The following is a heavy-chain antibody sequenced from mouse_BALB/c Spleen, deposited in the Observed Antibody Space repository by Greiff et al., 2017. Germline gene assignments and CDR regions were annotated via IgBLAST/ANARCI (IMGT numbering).Heavy chain of an antibody. CDR1: GFTFSSFG. J-gene: IGHJ4*01. CDR2: ISSGSSTI. D-gene: IGHD2-4*01. Sequence: EVQRVESGGGLVQPGGSRKLSCAASGFTFSSFGMHWVRQAPEKGLEWVAYISSGSSTIYYADTVKGRFTISRDNPKNTLFLQMTSLRSEDTAMYYCARRYYDYDVGAMDYWGQGTSVTVSS. V-gene: IGHV5-17*02. CDR3: ARRYYDYDVGAMDY.